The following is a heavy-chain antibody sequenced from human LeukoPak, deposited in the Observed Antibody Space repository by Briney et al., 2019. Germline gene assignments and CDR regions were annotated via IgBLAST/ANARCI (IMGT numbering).Heavy chain of an antibody. CDR3: AKARTYWYFDL. V-gene: IGHV3-23*01. Sequence: PGGSLSLSCAASGFTFSTYAMNWVRQAPGKGLEWVSSISGGGGGTYYADSVKGRFTISRDNSENTLHLQMNSLRAEDTAVYYCAKARTYWYFDLWGCGTLVTVSS. CDR1: GFTFSTYA. CDR2: ISGGGGGT. J-gene: IGHJ2*01.